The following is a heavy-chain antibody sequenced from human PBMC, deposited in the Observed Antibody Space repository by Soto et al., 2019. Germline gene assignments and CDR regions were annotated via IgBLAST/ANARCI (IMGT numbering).Heavy chain of an antibody. J-gene: IGHJ4*02. D-gene: IGHD1-1*01. CDR3: ATILEQETFDY. Sequence: GGSLRLSCAASGFTFSSYGMHWVRQAPGKGLEWVAVIWYDGSNKYYADSVKGRFTISRDNSKNTLYLQMNSLRAEDTAVYYCATILEQETFDYWGQGTLVTVSS. CDR1: GFTFSSYG. CDR2: IWYDGSNK. V-gene: IGHV3-33*01.